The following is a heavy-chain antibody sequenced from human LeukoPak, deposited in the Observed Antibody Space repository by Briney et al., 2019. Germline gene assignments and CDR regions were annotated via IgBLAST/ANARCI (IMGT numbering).Heavy chain of an antibody. CDR1: GGSISSYY. CDR2: FYTSGST. CDR3: ARERPLLWFGENPWFDP. D-gene: IGHD3-10*01. Sequence: PSETLSLTCTVSGGSISSYYWSWIRQPAGRGLEWIGRFYTSGSTNYNPSLKSRVTMSVDTSKNQFSLKLSSVTAADTAVYYCARERPLLWFGENPWFDPWGQGTLVTVSS. V-gene: IGHV4-4*07. J-gene: IGHJ5*02.